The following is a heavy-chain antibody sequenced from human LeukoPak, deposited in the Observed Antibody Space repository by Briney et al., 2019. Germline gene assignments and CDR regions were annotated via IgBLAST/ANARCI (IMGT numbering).Heavy chain of an antibody. CDR2: LYYTGNI. D-gene: IGHD5-24*01. CDR3: ARRWMDGYAFF. CDR1: GYSISSSNW. J-gene: IGHJ4*02. V-gene: IGHV4-28*05. Sequence: SDTLSLTCAVSGYSISSSNWWGWIRQPPGKGLEWIGYLYYTGNIYYNPSLKSRVTISVDTSKNQFSLKLSSVTAADTAVYYCARRWMDGYAFFWGQGTLVTVSS.